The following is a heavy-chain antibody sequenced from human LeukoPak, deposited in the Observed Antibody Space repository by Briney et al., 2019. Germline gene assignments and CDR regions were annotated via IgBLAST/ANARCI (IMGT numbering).Heavy chain of an antibody. J-gene: IGHJ3*02. V-gene: IGHV4-30-2*01. CDR2: IYHSGST. CDR1: GGSISSGGYS. Sequence: SETLSLTCAVFGGSISSGGYSWSWIRQPPGKGLEWIGYIYHSGSTYYNPSLKSRVTISVDRSKNQFSLKLSSVTAADTAVYYCARTSIAARRANAFDIWGQGTMATVSS. CDR3: ARTSIAARRANAFDI. D-gene: IGHD6-6*01.